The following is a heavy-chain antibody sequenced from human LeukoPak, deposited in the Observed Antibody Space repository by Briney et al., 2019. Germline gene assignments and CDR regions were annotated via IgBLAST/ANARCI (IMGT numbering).Heavy chain of an antibody. CDR3: ARDGDYYSNYGYGMDV. D-gene: IGHD4-11*01. J-gene: IGHJ6*02. Sequence: GRSLRLSCAASGFTFSSYAMHWVRQAPGKGLEWVAVISYDGSNKYYADSVKGRFTISRDNSKNTLYLQMNSLRAEDTAVYYCARDGDYYSNYGYGMDVWGQGTTVTVSS. CDR2: ISYDGSNK. V-gene: IGHV3-30-3*01. CDR1: GFTFSSYA.